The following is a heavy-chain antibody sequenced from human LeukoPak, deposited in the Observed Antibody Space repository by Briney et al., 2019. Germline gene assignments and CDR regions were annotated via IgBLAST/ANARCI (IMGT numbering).Heavy chain of an antibody. CDR2: IYHSGST. Sequence: SETLSLTCAVSDGSISSGGYSWSWIRQPPGKGLEWIGYIYHSGSTYYNPSLKSRVTISVDRSKNQFSLKLSSVTAADTAVYYCARRPSAYVWGGLGAYFDYWGQGTLVTVSS. D-gene: IGHD3-16*01. CDR1: DGSISSGGYS. V-gene: IGHV4-30-2*01. J-gene: IGHJ4*02. CDR3: ARRPSAYVWGGLGAYFDY.